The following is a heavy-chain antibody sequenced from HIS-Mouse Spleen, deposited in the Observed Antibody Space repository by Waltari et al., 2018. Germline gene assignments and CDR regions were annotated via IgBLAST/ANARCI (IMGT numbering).Heavy chain of an antibody. CDR3: ARFTPVSGSFDY. Sequence: EVQLVESGGGLVQPGGSLRLSCAASGFTVSSNYMSWVRQAPGKGVEGGAVIYSGGRTYYADSGKCRFTISRDNSKNTLYLQMNSLRAEDTAVYYCARFTPVSGSFDYWGQGTLVTVSS. CDR1: GFTVSSNY. V-gene: IGHV3-66*01. J-gene: IGHJ4*02. D-gene: IGHD1-26*01. CDR2: IYSGGRT.